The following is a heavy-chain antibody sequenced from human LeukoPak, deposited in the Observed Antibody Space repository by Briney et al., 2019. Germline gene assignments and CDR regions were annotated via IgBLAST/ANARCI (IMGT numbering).Heavy chain of an antibody. CDR3: ASYLSPGSWFDP. CDR1: GGSFSGYY. V-gene: IGHV4-34*01. J-gene: IGHJ5*02. Sequence: SETLSLTCAVYGGSFSGYYWSWIRQPPGKGLEWIGEINHSGSTNYNPSLKSRVTISVDTSRNQFSLKLSSVTAADTAVYYCASYLSPGSWFDPWAREPWSPSPQ. CDR2: INHSGST. D-gene: IGHD3-10*01.